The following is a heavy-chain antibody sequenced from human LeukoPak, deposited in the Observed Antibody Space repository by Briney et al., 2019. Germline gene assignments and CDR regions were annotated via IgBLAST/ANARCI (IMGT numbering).Heavy chain of an antibody. J-gene: IGHJ4*02. Sequence: GGSLRLSCAASGPSFSANAMTWVRQAPGKGLEWISCIRKNSEKTYYADSVKGRFTISRDDSKNTLYLQMSSLRAEDTAVYYCAKEGRSLQTYWGQGTLVTVSS. CDR2: IRKNSEKT. CDR3: AKEGRSLQTY. CDR1: GPSFSANA. V-gene: IGHV3-23*01. D-gene: IGHD5-24*01.